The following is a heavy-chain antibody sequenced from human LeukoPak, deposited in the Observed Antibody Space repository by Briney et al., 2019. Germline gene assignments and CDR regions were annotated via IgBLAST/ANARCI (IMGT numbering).Heavy chain of an antibody. CDR2: IYYSGST. V-gene: IGHV4-30-4*02. CDR1: GGSISSGDYY. CDR3: ARDFRGSVDAFDI. J-gene: IGHJ3*02. Sequence: SVTLSLTCTVSGGSISSGDYYWSWIRQPPGKGLEWIGYIYYSGSTYYNPSLKSRVTISVDTSKNQFSLKLSSVTAADTAVYYCARDFRGSVDAFDIWGQGTMVAVSS.